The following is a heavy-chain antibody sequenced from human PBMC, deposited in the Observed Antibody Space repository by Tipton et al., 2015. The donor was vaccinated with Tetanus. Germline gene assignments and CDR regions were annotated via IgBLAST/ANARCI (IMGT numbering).Heavy chain of an antibody. CDR2: IYFSGSF. J-gene: IGHJ2*01. V-gene: IGHV4-59*01. CDR3: ARGGPESRWYFDL. Sequence: LRLSCTVSGASISGYYWSWIRQTPGKGLEWIGYIYFSGSFNYNPSLRSRVTLSVDTSQKQFSLNLRSMTAADTAVYYCARGGPESRWYFDLWGRGTLVTVSS. CDR1: GASISGYY.